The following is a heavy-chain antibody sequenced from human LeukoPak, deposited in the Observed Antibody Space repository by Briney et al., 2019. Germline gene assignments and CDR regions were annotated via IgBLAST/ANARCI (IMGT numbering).Heavy chain of an antibody. D-gene: IGHD3-22*01. CDR2: IYYSGST. V-gene: IGHV4-59*01. CDR1: GGSISSYY. J-gene: IGHJ4*02. CDR3: ARNRDYYASSGTQFDY. Sequence: SETLSLTCTVSGGSISSYYWSWIRQPPGKGLEWIGYIYYSGSTNYNPSLKSRVTISVDTSKNQFSLKLSSVTAADTAVYYCARNRDYYASSGTQFDYWGQGTLVTVSS.